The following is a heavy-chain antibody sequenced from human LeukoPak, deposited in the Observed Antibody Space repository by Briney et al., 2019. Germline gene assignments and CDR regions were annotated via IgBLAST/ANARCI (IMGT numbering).Heavy chain of an antibody. CDR3: ANWAGYDSSGYYFTGPFDY. D-gene: IGHD3-22*01. J-gene: IGHJ4*02. CDR2: ISGSSSYI. V-gene: IGHV3-21*01. CDR1: GFTFSSHS. Sequence: PGGSLRLPCVVSGFTFSSHSMHWVRQAPGKGLEWVSSISGSSSYIFYADSVKGRFTVSRDNAKNSLYLQMNSLGVEDTAVYYCANWAGYDSSGYYFTGPFDYWGQGTLVTVSS.